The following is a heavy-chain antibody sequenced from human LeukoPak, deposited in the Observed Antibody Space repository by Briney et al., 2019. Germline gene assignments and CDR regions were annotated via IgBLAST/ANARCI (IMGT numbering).Heavy chain of an antibody. Sequence: GGSLRLSCAASGFTFSSYGMHWVRQAPGKGLEWVAFIRYDGSNKYYADSVKGRFTISRDNAKNSLYLQMNSLRGEDTAVYYCARWASNDWDYYYMDVWGKGTTVTISS. CDR3: ARWASNDWDYYYMDV. CDR1: GFTFSSYG. CDR2: IRYDGSNK. D-gene: IGHD1-1*01. V-gene: IGHV3-30*02. J-gene: IGHJ6*03.